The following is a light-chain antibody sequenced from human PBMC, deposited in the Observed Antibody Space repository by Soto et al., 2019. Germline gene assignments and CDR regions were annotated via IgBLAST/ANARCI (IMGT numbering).Light chain of an antibody. CDR1: ESVRSG. CDR3: QQYNDWPTIT. CDR2: GGS. Sequence: EVVMTKSPATLSVPPGDRATLSCRASESVRSGLAWYQQKPGQAPRLLIYGGSIRAADVPDRFSGSGSGTEFTLTISTLQSEDFAVYYCQQYNDWPTITFGQGTRLEAK. J-gene: IGKJ5*01. V-gene: IGKV3-15*01.